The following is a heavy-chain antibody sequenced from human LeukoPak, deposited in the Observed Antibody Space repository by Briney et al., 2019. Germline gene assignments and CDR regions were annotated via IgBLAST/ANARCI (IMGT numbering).Heavy chain of an antibody. V-gene: IGHV4-59*11. D-gene: IGHD4-17*01. CDR2: ISYIWST. CDR3: ARDPTTVTKGLDI. CDR1: GGSISSHY. Sequence: SETLSLTCTVSGGSISSHYWTWIRQPPGKGLEWIGYISYIWSTNYNPSLKSRVTISVDTSKNQFSLKLSSVTAADAAVYFCARDPTTVTKGLDIWGQGTMVTVSS. J-gene: IGHJ3*02.